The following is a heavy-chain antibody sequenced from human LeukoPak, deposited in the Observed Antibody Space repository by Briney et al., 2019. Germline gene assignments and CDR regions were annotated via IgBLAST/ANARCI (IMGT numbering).Heavy chain of an antibody. V-gene: IGHV4-34*01. CDR3: ATRGLTGTSTWFDP. CDR1: GGSFSGYY. D-gene: IGHD1-7*01. CDR2: INHSGST. J-gene: IGHJ5*02. Sequence: SETLSLTCAVYGGSFSGYYWSWIRQPPGKGLEWIGEINHSGSTNYNPSLKSRVTISVDTSKNQFSLKLSSATAADTAVYYCATRGLTGTSTWFDPWGQGTLVTVSS.